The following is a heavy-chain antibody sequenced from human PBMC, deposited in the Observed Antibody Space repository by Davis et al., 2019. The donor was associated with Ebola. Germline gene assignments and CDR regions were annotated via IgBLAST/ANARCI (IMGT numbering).Heavy chain of an antibody. V-gene: IGHV3-48*02. CDR2: ISVGTGAI. CDR3: ARGRDYAFDI. Sequence: SCAASGFSFSGSSMNWLRRAPGTGMEWVSHISVGTGAIEYADSVKGRLTMYRDNAKNSLYLQMNSLGDEDTAVYYYARGRDYAFDIWGQGTTVTVSS. CDR1: GFSFSGSS. D-gene: IGHD2-21*02. J-gene: IGHJ3*02.